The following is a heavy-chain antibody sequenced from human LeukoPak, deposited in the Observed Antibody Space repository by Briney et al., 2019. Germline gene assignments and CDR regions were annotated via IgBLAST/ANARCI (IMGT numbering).Heavy chain of an antibody. Sequence: ASAKVSCKASGYTFAKYAIHWVRQAPGQRLEWMGWINAGNGNTRYSQRFQGGVTITRDTSASTAYMELSSLRSEDTAVYHCARSILVVPVASHYNYGVDVWGQGTTVTVSS. J-gene: IGHJ6*02. CDR2: INAGNGNT. CDR1: GYTFAKYA. D-gene: IGHD2-2*01. CDR3: ARSILVVPVASHYNYGVDV. V-gene: IGHV1-3*01.